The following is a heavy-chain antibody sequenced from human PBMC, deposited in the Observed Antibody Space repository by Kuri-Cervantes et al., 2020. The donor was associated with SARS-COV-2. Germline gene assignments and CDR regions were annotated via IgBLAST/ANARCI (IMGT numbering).Heavy chain of an antibody. Sequence: ESLKISCAVYGGSFSGYYWSWIRQPPGKGLEWIGSIYYSGSTYYNPSLKSRVTISVDTSKNQFSLKLSSVTAADTAVYYCARQMMSSITIFGVVITRSWFDPWGQGTLVTVSS. V-gene: IGHV4-34*01. CDR3: ARQMMSSITIFGVVITRSWFDP. CDR1: GGSFSGYY. J-gene: IGHJ5*02. D-gene: IGHD3-3*01. CDR2: IYYSGST.